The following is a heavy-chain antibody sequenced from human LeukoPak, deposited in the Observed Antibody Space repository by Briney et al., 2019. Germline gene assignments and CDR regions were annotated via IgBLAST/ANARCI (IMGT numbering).Heavy chain of an antibody. D-gene: IGHD2-21*02. CDR2: IYYSGST. Sequence: PSETLSLTCTVSGGSISSSSYYWGWIRQPPGKGLEWIGSIYYSGSTYYNPSLKSRVTISVDTSKNQFSLKLSSVTAADTAVYYCAVRGRSVVVTASQAALQAAIDYWGQGTLVTVSS. CDR3: AVRGRSVVVTASQAALQAAIDY. CDR1: GGSISSSSYY. V-gene: IGHV4-39*01. J-gene: IGHJ4*02.